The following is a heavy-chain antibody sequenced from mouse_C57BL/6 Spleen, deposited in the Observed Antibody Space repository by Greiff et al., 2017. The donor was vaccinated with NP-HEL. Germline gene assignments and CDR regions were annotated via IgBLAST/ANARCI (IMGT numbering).Heavy chain of an antibody. D-gene: IGHD5-1*01. J-gene: IGHJ4*01. V-gene: IGHV5-6*01. CDR3: ARHTYGDY. CDR1: GFTFSSYG. CDR2: ISSGGSYT. Sequence: EVKLVESGGDLVKPGGSLKLSCAASGFTFSSYGMSWVRQTPDKRLEWVATISSGGSYTYYPDSVKGRFTISRDNAKNTLYLQMSSLKAEDTAMYYCARHTYGDYWGQGTSVTVSS.